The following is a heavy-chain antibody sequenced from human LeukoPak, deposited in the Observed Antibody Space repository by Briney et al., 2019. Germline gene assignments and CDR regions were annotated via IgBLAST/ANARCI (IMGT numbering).Heavy chain of an antibody. V-gene: IGHV1-69*10. J-gene: IGHJ3*02. Sequence: ASVTVSFKGSGGTFSIYAISWVRQAPGQGGEWMGRIIPIFGIANYAQKFQGRVTITADKSTSTAYMELSSLRSEDTAVYYCVVVVVAATPDAFDIWGQGTMVTVSS. CDR1: GGTFSIYA. CDR3: VVVVVAATPDAFDI. CDR2: IIPIFGIA. D-gene: IGHD2-15*01.